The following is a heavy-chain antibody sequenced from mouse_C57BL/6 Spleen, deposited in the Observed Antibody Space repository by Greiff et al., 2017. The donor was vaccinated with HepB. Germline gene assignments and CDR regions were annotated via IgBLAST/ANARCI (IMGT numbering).Heavy chain of an antibody. D-gene: IGHD1-1*01. CDR1: GYTFTSYW. V-gene: IGHV1-59*01. Sequence: QVQLQQPGAELVRPGTSVKLSCKASGYTFTSYWMHWVKQRPGQGLEWIGVIDPSDSYTNYNQKFKGKATLTVETSSSTAYMQLSSLTSEDSAVYYCARSWYGSSYGYFDVWGTGTTVTVSS. CDR3: ARSWYGSSYGYFDV. CDR2: IDPSDSYT. J-gene: IGHJ1*03.